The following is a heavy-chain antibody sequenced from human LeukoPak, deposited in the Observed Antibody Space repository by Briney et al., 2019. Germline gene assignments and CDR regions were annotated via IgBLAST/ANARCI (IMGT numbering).Heavy chain of an antibody. CDR3: AKDSLHYYDSSGYQFDY. CDR2: ISWNSGGI. D-gene: IGHD3-22*01. J-gene: IGHJ4*02. CDR1: GFTFDDYA. V-gene: IGHV3-9*01. Sequence: TGGSLRLSCAASGFTFDDYAMRWVRQAPGKGLEWVSGISWNSGGIGYADSVKGRFTISRDNAKNSLYLQMNSLRAEDTALYYCAKDSLHYYDSSGYQFDYWGQGTLVTVSS.